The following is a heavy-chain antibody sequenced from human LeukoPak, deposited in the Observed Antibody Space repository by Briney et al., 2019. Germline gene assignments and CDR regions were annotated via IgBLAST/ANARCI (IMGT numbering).Heavy chain of an antibody. CDR1: GYTFTSYG. Sequence: ASVKVSRKASGYTFTSYGISWVRQAPGQGLEWMGWISAYNGNTNYAQKLQGRVTMTTDTSTSTAYMELRSLRSDDTAVYYCARAPLGSYSSSSPTNDYWGQGTLVTVSS. J-gene: IGHJ4*02. V-gene: IGHV1-18*01. CDR2: ISAYNGNT. CDR3: ARAPLGSYSSSSPTNDY. D-gene: IGHD6-19*01.